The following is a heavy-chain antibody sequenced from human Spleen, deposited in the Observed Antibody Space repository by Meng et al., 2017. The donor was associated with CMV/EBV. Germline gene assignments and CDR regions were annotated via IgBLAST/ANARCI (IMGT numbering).Heavy chain of an antibody. CDR3: ERDANFNWNYPYYGMDV. CDR1: GFTVRSNE. D-gene: IGHD3-9*01. J-gene: IGHJ6*02. Sequence: GESLKISCAASGFTVRSNEMSWVRQAPGKGLEWVSSISGGSKYYADSREGRVTISRDNSKNTLPLQMNSLRAEDTAVYYCERDANFNWNYPYYGMDVWGQGTTVTVSS. V-gene: IGHV3-38-3*01. CDR2: ISGGSK.